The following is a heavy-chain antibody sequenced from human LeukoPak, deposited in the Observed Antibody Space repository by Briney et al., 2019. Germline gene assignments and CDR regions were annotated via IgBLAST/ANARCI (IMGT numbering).Heavy chain of an antibody. J-gene: IGHJ5*02. CDR2: IYHSGST. D-gene: IGHD6-19*01. CDR1: GYSISSGYY. CDR3: AREGIAVAGTVWFDP. V-gene: IGHV4-38-2*02. Sequence: SETLSLTCTVSGYSISSGYYWGWIRQPPGKGLEWIGSIYHSGSTYYNPSLKSRVTISVDTSKNQFSLKLSSVTAADTAVYYCAREGIAVAGTVWFDPWGQGTLVTVSS.